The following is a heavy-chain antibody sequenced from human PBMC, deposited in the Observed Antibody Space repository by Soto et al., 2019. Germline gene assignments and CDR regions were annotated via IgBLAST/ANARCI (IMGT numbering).Heavy chain of an antibody. V-gene: IGHV4-31*03. CDR2: IYYSGST. J-gene: IGHJ3*02. D-gene: IGHD3-22*01. Sequence: QVQLQESGPGLVKPSQTLSLTCTVSGGSISSGGYYWSWIRQHPGKVLEWIGYIYYSGSTYYNPSLKSRVTISVDTSKNQFSLKLSSVTAADTAVYYCARADDSSGYSSMAFDIWGQGTMVTVSS. CDR1: GGSISSGGYY. CDR3: ARADDSSGYSSMAFDI.